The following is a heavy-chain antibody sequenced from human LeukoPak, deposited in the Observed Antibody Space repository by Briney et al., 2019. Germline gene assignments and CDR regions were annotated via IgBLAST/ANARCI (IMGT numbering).Heavy chain of an antibody. CDR3: ARGGAYYDSSGYLIDY. CDR1: GFTFSDYY. V-gene: IGHV3-11*01. J-gene: IGHJ4*02. D-gene: IGHD3-22*01. Sequence: GGSLRLSCAASGFTFSDYYMSWIRQAPGKGLEWVSYISSSGSTIYYADSVKGRFTICRDNAKNSLYLEMNSLRAEATAVYYCARGGAYYDSSGYLIDYWGQGNLVTVSS. CDR2: ISSSGSTI.